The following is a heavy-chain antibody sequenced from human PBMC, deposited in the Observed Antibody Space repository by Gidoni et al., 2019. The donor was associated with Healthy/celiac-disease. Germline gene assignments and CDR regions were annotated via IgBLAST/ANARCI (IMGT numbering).Heavy chain of an antibody. CDR2: IWYDGSNK. D-gene: IGHD1-26*01. CDR3: ARELVGATGRWFDP. CDR1: GFTFISYG. V-gene: IGHV3-33*01. J-gene: IGHJ5*02. Sequence: QVQLVESGGGVVQPGRSMRLSCAASGFTFISYGMHWVRQAPGKGLDWVAVIWYDGSNKYYADSVKGRFTISRDNSKNTLYLQMNSLRAEDTAVYYCARELVGATGRWFDPWGQGTLVTVSS.